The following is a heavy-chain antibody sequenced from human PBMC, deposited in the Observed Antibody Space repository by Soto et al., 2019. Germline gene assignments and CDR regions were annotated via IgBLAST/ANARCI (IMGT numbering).Heavy chain of an antibody. J-gene: IGHJ4*02. D-gene: IGHD1-26*01. V-gene: IGHV3-23*01. CDR2: IGTDGNT. CDR3: ARDLIVGAKGGGDY. Sequence: GSLRLSCAASGFTFNSYAMNWVRQAPGKGLAWVSAIGTDGNTYYANSVKGRVTISRDNSRTTLYLQMNSLRAEDTAVYYCARDLIVGAKGGGDYWGQGTLVTVSS. CDR1: GFTFNSYA.